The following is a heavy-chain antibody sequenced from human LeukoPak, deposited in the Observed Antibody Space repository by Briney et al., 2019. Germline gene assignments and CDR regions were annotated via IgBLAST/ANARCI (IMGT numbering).Heavy chain of an antibody. D-gene: IGHD4-17*01. Sequence: ASVKVSCKASGYTFTGYYMHWVRQAPGQGLEWMGWINPNSGGTNYAQKFQGRVTMTRDTSISTAYMELSRLRSDDTAVYYCAGANDYGDYGEGYDYWGQGTLVTVSS. J-gene: IGHJ4*02. CDR2: INPNSGGT. CDR3: AGANDYGDYGEGYDY. CDR1: GYTFTGYY. V-gene: IGHV1-2*02.